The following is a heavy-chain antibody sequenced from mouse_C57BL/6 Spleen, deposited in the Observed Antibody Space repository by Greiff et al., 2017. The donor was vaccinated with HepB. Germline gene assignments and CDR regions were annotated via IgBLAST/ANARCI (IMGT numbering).Heavy chain of an antibody. D-gene: IGHD2-10*01. J-gene: IGHJ2*01. CDR1: GYAFTNYL. CDR2: INPGSGGT. V-gene: IGHV1-54*01. Sequence: VQLQHSGAELVRPGTSVKVSCKASGYAFTNYLIEWVKQRPGQGLEWIGVINPGSGGTNYNEKFKGKATLTADKSSSTAYMQLSSLTSEDSAVYFCARSRLLRDYFDYWGQGTTLTVSS. CDR3: ARSRLLRDYFDY.